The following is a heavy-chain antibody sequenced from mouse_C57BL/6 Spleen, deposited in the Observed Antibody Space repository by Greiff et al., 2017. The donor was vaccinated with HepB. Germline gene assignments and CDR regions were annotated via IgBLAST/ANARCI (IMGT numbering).Heavy chain of an antibody. CDR1: GYTFTDYE. CDR3: TRGRGSSLDY. D-gene: IGHD1-3*01. V-gene: IGHV1-15*01. CDR2: IDPETGGT. J-gene: IGHJ4*01. Sequence: VQLQQSGAELVRPGASVTLSCKASGYTFTDYEMHWVKQTPVHGLEWIGAIDPETGGTAYNQKFKGKAILTADKSSSTAYMELRSLTSEDSAVYYYTRGRGSSLDYWGQGTSVTVSS.